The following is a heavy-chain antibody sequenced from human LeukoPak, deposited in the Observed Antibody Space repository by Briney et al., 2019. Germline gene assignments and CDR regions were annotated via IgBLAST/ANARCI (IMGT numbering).Heavy chain of an antibody. V-gene: IGHV4-59*01. CDR1: GGSISSYY. Sequence: SETLSLTCTVSGGSISSYYWSWIRQPPGKGLEWIGYIYYSGSTNYNPSLKSRVTISVDASKNQFSLKLSSVTAADTAVYYCAKLRICDSSIYYFDYWGQGTLVTVSS. D-gene: IGHD3-22*01. CDR2: IYYSGST. J-gene: IGHJ4*02. CDR3: AKLRICDSSIYYFDY.